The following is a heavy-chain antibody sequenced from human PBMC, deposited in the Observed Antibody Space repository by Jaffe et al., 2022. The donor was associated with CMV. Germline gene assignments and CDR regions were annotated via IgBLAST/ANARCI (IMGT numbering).Heavy chain of an antibody. CDR3: AHRPTWGRGTNPFDS. Sequence: QITLKESGPTLVKPTQTLTLTCTFSGFSLSTTGVAVGWIRQPPGKALEWLALIYWDDDKRYSPSLKSRLTITKDTSKNQVVLTMTNMDPVDTATYYCAHRPTWGRGTNPFDSWGQGTLVTVSS. CDR1: GFSLSTTGVA. V-gene: IGHV2-5*02. J-gene: IGHJ4*02. CDR2: IYWDDDK. D-gene: IGHD3-10*01.